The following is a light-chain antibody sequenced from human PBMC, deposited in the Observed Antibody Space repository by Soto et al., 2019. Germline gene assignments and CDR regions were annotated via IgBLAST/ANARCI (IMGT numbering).Light chain of an antibody. J-gene: IGKJ3*01. Sequence: EVVLTQSPGTLSLSPGERASLSCRASQSISSNNLAWYQQKPGQSPRLLIYGASRRATGIPARFSGSGSGTDFTLTISSLEPEDFAVYYCQQRSNWPITFGPGTKVDIK. V-gene: IGKV3D-20*02. CDR1: QSISSNN. CDR3: QQRSNWPIT. CDR2: GAS.